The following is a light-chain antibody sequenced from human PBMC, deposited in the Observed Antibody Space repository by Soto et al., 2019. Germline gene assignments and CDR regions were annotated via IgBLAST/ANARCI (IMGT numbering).Light chain of an antibody. CDR3: QVWDSSSDLL. CDR1: NIGSKS. CDR2: YDS. V-gene: IGLV3-21*04. Sequence: SYDLTQPPSVSVAPGKTARITCGGNNIGSKSVHWYQQKPGQAPVLVIYYDSDRPSGIPERFSGSNSGNTATLTISRVEAGDEADYYCQVWDSSSDLLFGGGTKLTVL. J-gene: IGLJ2*01.